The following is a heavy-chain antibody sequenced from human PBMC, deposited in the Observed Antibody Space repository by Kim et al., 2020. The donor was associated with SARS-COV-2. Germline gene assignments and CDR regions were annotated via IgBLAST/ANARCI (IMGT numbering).Heavy chain of an antibody. V-gene: IGHV4-31*03. J-gene: IGHJ4*02. D-gene: IGHD3-22*01. CDR3: ARDYYDSSGYYYYFDY. Sequence: SETLSLTCTVSGGSISSGGYYWSWIRQHPGKGLEWIGYIYYSGSTYYNPSLKSRVTISVDTSKNQFSLKLSSVTAADTAVYYCARDYYDSSGYYYYFDYWGQGTLVPVSS. CDR2: IYYSGST. CDR1: GGSISSGGYY.